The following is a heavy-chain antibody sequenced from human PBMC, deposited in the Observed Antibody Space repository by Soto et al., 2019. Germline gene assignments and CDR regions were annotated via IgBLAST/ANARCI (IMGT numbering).Heavy chain of an antibody. V-gene: IGHV1-46*01. CDR3: AREADKLRFLEWLHNWFDP. CDR1: GYTFTSYY. D-gene: IGHD3-3*01. J-gene: IGHJ5*02. Sequence: GASVKVSCKASGYTFTSYYMHWVRQAPGQGLEWMGIINPSGGSTSYAQKFQGRVTMTRDTSTSIVYMELSSLRSEDTAVYYCAREADKLRFLEWLHNWFDPWGQGTLVTVSS. CDR2: INPSGGST.